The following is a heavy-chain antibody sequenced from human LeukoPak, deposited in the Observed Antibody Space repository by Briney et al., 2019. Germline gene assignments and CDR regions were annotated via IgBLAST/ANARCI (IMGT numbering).Heavy chain of an antibody. CDR1: GFTFSSYS. CDR3: ARGEGGYDLMPIYYYYMDV. J-gene: IGHJ6*03. V-gene: IGHV3-21*01. Sequence: PGGSLRLSCAASGFTFSSYSMNWVRQAPGKGLEWVSSISSSSSYIYYADSVKGRFTISRDNAKNSLYLQMNSLRAEDTAVYYCARGEGGYDLMPIYYYYMDVWGKGTTVTVSS. D-gene: IGHD5-12*01. CDR2: ISSSSSYI.